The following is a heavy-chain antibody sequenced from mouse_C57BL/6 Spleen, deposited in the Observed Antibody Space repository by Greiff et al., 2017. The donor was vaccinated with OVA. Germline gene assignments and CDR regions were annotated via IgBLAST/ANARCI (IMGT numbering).Heavy chain of an antibody. CDR3: ARCIYDGYYGYYAMDY. J-gene: IGHJ4*01. D-gene: IGHD2-3*01. V-gene: IGHV1-26*01. Sequence: VQLQQSGPELVKPGASVKISCKASGYTFTDYYMNWVKQSHGKSLEWIGDINPNNGGTSYNQKFKGKATLTVDKSSSTAYMELRSLTSEDSAVYYCARCIYDGYYGYYAMDYWGQGTSVTVSS. CDR2: INPNNGGT. CDR1: GYTFTDYY.